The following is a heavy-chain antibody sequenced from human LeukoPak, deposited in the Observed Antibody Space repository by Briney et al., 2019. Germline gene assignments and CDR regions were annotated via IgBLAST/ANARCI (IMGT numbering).Heavy chain of an antibody. Sequence: ASVKVSCKASGYIFTSYYMHWVRQAPGQGLEWMGIINPSGGSTSYAQKFQGRVTMTRDTSTSTVYMELSSLRSEDTAVYYCARAETATMEIDYWGQGALVTVSS. CDR2: INPSGGST. J-gene: IGHJ4*02. CDR3: ARAETATMEIDY. D-gene: IGHD5-24*01. CDR1: GYIFTSYY. V-gene: IGHV1-46*01.